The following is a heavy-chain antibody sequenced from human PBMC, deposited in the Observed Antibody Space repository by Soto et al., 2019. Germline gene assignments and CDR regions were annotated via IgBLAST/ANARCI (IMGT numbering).Heavy chain of an antibody. J-gene: IGHJ6*03. D-gene: IGHD1-7*01. Sequence: SQTLSLTCAISGDSVSSNSAAWNWIRQSPSRGLEWLGRTYYRSRWYNDYAVSVKSRITVNPDTSKNQFSLHLNSVTPEDTAVYYCAGTTPRQRYYTHVWDKGTTVSVSS. CDR1: GDSVSSNSAA. CDR2: TYYRSRWYN. V-gene: IGHV6-1*01. CDR3: AGTTPRQRYYTHV.